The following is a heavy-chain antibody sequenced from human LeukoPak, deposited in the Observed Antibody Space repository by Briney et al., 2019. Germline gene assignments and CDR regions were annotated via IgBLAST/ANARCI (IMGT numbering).Heavy chain of an antibody. CDR1: GFTFRNYW. V-gene: IGHV3-7*01. J-gene: IGHJ3*02. D-gene: IGHD2-21*01. CDR2: IKFDGSEK. CDR3: ARLSYWVFEI. Sequence: GGFLRLSCAASGFTFRNYWMSWVRQTPGKGLEWVANIKFDGSEKFYVDSVKGRFTISRDNTKNSLYLQMNSLRAEDTSVYFCARLSYWVFEIWDQGTMVTVSS.